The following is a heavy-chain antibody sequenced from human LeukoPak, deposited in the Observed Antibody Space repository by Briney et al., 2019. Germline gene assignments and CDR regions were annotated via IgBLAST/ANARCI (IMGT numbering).Heavy chain of an antibody. J-gene: IGHJ5*02. CDR1: GGTFSSYA. CDR3: ARWFVEMATSEDNWFDP. CDR2: IIPIFGTA. D-gene: IGHD5-24*01. V-gene: IGHV1-69*13. Sequence: ASVKVSCKASGGTFSSYAISWVRQAPGQGLEWMGGIIPIFGTANYAQKFQGRVTITADESTSTAYMELSSLRSEDTAVYYCARWFVEMATSEDNWFDPWGQGTLVTVSS.